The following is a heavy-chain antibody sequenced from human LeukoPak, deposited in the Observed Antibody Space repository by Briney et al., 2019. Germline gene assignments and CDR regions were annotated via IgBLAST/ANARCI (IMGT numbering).Heavy chain of an antibody. J-gene: IGHJ4*02. D-gene: IGHD5-24*01. V-gene: IGHV1-18*01. CDR2: ISARNGNR. Sequence: ASVKVSCKTSGYSFSSYGFSWVRQAPGQGLEWMAWISARNGNRNFAQKFQDRVLLTTDTSTNTAYMELRSLKSDDTAVYYCARDGEGHNYGLIDFWGQGTLVSVSS. CDR1: GYSFSSYG. CDR3: ARDGEGHNYGLIDF.